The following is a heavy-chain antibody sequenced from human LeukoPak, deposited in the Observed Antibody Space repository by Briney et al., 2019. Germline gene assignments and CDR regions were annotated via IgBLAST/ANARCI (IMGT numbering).Heavy chain of an antibody. CDR2: IKQDGSEK. Sequence: PGGSLRLSCAASGFTFSSYWMSWVRQAPGKGLEWVANIKQDGSEKYYVDSVKGRFTISRDNAKNSLYPQMNSLRAEDTAVYYCAGDCSGGSCYSGSPDYWGQGALVTVSS. CDR3: AGDCSGGSCYSGSPDY. J-gene: IGHJ4*02. D-gene: IGHD2-15*01. CDR1: GFTFSSYW. V-gene: IGHV3-7*01.